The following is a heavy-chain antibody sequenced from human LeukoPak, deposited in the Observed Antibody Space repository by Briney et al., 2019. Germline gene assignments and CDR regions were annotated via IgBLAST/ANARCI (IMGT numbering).Heavy chain of an antibody. D-gene: IGHD3-9*01. Sequence: SETLSLTCTVSGGSISSGSYYWSWIRQPAGKGLEWIGRIYTSGSTNYNPSLKSRVTISVDTSKNQFSLKLSSVTAADTAVYYCAREGLRYFDWLLTRGGHNWFDPWGQGTLVTVSS. V-gene: IGHV4-61*02. CDR3: AREGLRYFDWLLTRGGHNWFDP. CDR1: GGSISSGSYY. J-gene: IGHJ5*02. CDR2: IYTSGST.